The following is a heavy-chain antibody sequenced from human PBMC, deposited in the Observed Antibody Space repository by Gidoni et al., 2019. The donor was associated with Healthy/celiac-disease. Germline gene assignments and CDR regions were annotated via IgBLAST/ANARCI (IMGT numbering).Heavy chain of an antibody. CDR1: GLTFSGSA. CDR2: IRSKANSYAT. CDR3: TSRVHYDFWSGHFDY. D-gene: IGHD3-3*01. J-gene: IGHJ4*02. V-gene: IGHV3-73*01. Sequence: EVQLVESGGGLVQPGGSLKLSCAASGLTFSGSAMHWVRQASGNGLEWVGRIRSKANSYATAYAASVKGRLTISRDDSKNTAYLQMNSLKTEDTAVYYCTSRVHYDFWSGHFDYWGQGTLVTVSS.